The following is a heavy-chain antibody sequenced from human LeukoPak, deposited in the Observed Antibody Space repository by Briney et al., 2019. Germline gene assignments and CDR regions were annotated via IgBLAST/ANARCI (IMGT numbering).Heavy chain of an antibody. CDR1: GFTFSSYA. CDR2: ISGSGGST. V-gene: IGHV3-23*01. J-gene: IGHJ5*02. D-gene: IGHD4-23*01. CDR3: AKDLSPMYYGRTNNSFDP. Sequence: PGGSLRLSCAASGFTFSSYAMSWVRQAPGKGLEWVSAISGSGGSTYYADSVKGRFTISRDNSKNTLYLQMNSLRAEDTAVYYCAKDLSPMYYGRTNNSFDPWGQGTLVTVSS.